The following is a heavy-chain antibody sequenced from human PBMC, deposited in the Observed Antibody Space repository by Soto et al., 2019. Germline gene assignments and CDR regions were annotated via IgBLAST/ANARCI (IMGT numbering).Heavy chain of an antibody. D-gene: IGHD6-6*01. CDR3: ARGLQQVVSFDY. CDR1: GGTIDTYA. V-gene: IGHV1-69*04. CDR2: IIPVLGLP. Sequence: VQLVQSGAEVKKPGSSVKVSCRTSGGTIDTYAINWGRQAPGHGFDWMGRIIPVLGLPDYAPRCKGRLTITADKSSNTVYMELNSLRSADTAVYYCARGLQQVVSFDYWGQGSLVTVSA. J-gene: IGHJ4*02.